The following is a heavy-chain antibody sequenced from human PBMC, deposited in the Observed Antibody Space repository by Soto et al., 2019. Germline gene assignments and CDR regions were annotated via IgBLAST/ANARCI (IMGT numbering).Heavy chain of an antibody. CDR2: ISYDGSNK. Sequence: LRLSCAASGFTFSSYAMHWVRQAPGKGLEWVAVISYDGSNKYYADSVKGRFTISRDNSKNTLYLQMNSLRAEDTAVYYCARVQWLVPDDYWGQGTLVTVSS. CDR1: GFTFSSYA. CDR3: ARVQWLVPDDY. J-gene: IGHJ4*02. D-gene: IGHD6-19*01. V-gene: IGHV3-30-3*01.